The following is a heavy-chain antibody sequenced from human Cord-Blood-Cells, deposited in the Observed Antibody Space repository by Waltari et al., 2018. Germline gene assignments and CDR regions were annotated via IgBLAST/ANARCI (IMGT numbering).Heavy chain of an antibody. J-gene: IGHJ4*02. D-gene: IGHD6-25*01. Sequence: QVQLQQWGAGLLKPSETLSLTCAVYGGSFSGYYWSWIRQPPGKGREWIGEINHSGITNYNPSLKSRVTISVDTSKNQFSLKLSSVTAADTAVYYCARGRYSSEYWGQGTLVTVSS. CDR2: INHSGIT. CDR3: ARGRYSSEY. V-gene: IGHV4-34*01. CDR1: GGSFSGYY.